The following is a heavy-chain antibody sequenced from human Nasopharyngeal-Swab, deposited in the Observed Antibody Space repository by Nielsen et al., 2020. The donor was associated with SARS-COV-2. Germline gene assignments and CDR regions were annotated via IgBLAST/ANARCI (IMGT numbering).Heavy chain of an antibody. CDR1: GGSISRYY. J-gene: IGHJ4*02. CDR3: ARGFDY. CDR2: IYYSGST. V-gene: IGHV4-59*13. Sequence: SETLSLTCTVSGGSISRYYWSWIRQPPAKGLEWIGYIYYSGSTNYNPSLKSRVTISVDTSKNQFSLKLSSVTAADTAVYYCARGFDYWGQGTLVTVSS.